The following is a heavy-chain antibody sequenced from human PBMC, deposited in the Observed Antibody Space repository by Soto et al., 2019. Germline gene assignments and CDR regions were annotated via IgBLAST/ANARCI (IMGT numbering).Heavy chain of an antibody. V-gene: IGHV3-15*01. D-gene: IGHD3-22*01. J-gene: IGHJ4*02. CDR2: IKSKTDGGTT. CDR1: GGSISGSY. Sequence: VQLQESGPGLVKPSETLSLTCTVSGGSISGSYWSWIRQTPGKVLEWVGRIKSKTDGGTTDYAAPVKGRFTISRDDSKNTLYLQMNSLKTEDTAVYYCTTDHYYDKWGQGTLVTVSS. CDR3: TTDHYYDK.